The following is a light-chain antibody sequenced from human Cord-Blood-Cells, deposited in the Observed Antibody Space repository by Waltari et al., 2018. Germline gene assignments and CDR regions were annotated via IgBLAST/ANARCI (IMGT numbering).Light chain of an antibody. CDR1: QSLLHSNGYTY. J-gene: IGKJ4*01. V-gene: IGKV2-29*03. CDR3: MQATHQGP. Sequence: EIVMTQTPPSLPFNPGEPSSISCRSSQSLLHSNGYTYLHLYLQQPGQSAQPLIYRISNHLTGVPERFSRSGSGRYFTLKISWAEAEDVGVYYCMQATHQGPYGGGTKVVIK. CDR2: RIS.